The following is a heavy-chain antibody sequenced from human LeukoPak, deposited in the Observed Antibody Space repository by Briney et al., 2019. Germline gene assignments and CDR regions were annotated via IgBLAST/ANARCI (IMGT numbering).Heavy chain of an antibody. CDR1: GYTFTGYY. D-gene: IGHD2-2*01. J-gene: IGHJ6*02. CDR3: ARACASCWIHYGMDV. V-gene: IGHV1-2*02. CDR2: INPNSGGT. Sequence: ASVKVSCKASGYTFTGYYMHWVRQAPGQGLEWMGWINPNSGGTNYAQKFQGRVTMTRDTSISTAYMELSRLRSDDTAVYYCARACASCWIHYGMDVWGQGTTVTVSS.